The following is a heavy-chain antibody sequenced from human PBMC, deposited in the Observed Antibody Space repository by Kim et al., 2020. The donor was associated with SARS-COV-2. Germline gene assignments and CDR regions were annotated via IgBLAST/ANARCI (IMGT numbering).Heavy chain of an antibody. J-gene: IGHJ3*01. V-gene: IGHV4-38-2*02. CDR3: ARMEISGWFNFDV. CDR1: GSSIGIGYY. D-gene: IGHD6-13*01. Sequence: SETLSLTCTVSGSSIGIGYYWAWIRQPPGRGLEWIVSISHTGNTYSNPSLRGRISISVDTSKRQFSLNVTSVTAAATAVYSCARMEISGWFNFDVWGLG. CDR2: ISHTGNT.